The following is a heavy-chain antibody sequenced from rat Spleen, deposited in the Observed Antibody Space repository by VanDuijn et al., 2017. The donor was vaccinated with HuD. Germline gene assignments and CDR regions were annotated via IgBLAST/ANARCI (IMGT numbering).Heavy chain of an antibody. CDR1: GFTFSNYD. CDR2: ISYDGSTP. Sequence: EVQVVESGGGIVQPGRSMKLSCAASGFTFSNYDMVWVRQAPTKGLKWVASISYDGSTPYYRDSVKGRFTISRDNAKSTLYLQMDSLRSEDTATYYCTRKGYSFDYWGQGVMVTVSS. CDR3: TRKGYSFDY. D-gene: IGHD4-3*01. J-gene: IGHJ2*01. V-gene: IGHV5-7*01.